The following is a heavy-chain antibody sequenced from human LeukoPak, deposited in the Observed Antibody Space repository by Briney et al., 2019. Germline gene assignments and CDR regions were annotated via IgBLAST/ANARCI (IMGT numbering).Heavy chain of an antibody. V-gene: IGHV4-59*08. CDR1: GGSISSYY. CDR2: IYYSGST. J-gene: IGHJ4*02. CDR3: ARHLGKSFDY. Sequence: SETLSLTCTVSGGSISSYYWSWIRQPPGKELEWIGYIYYSGSTNYNPSLKSRVTISVDTSKNQFSLKLSSVTAADTAVYYCARHLGKSFDYWGQGTLVTVSS. D-gene: IGHD4-23*01.